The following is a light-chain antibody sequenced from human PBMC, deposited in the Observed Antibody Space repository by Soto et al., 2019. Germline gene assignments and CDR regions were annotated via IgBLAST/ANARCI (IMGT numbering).Light chain of an antibody. J-gene: IGKJ1*01. CDR1: QSVYNNY. CDR3: QQYASSPLT. Sequence: EIVLTQSPGTLSLSPGERATLSCRASQSVYNNYLAWYQLKPGQAPRLVIYGASSRATGIPDRFSAGGSGTDFTLTISGLEPEDFAVYYCQQYASSPLTFGQGTKVDIK. V-gene: IGKV3-20*01. CDR2: GAS.